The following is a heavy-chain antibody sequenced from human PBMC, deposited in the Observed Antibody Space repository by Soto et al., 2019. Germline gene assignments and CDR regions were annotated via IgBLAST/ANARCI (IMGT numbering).Heavy chain of an antibody. V-gene: IGHV1-8*01. CDR1: GYTFTSYD. D-gene: IGHD3-3*01. CDR2: MNPNSGNT. CDR3: ARVGYDFWSGYKPFDY. J-gene: IGHJ4*02. Sequence: QVPLVQSGAEVKKPGASVKVSCKASGYTFTSYDINWVRQATGQGLEWMGWMNPNSGNTGYAQKFQGRVTMTRNTSISTAYMELSSLRSEDTAVYYCARVGYDFWSGYKPFDYWGQGTLVTVSS.